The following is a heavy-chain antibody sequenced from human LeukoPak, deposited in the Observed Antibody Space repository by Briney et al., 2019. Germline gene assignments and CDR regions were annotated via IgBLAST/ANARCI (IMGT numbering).Heavy chain of an antibody. CDR3: ARDRRYYDSSGSVDY. CDR2: ISSSGSTI. D-gene: IGHD3-22*01. V-gene: IGHV3-11*01. J-gene: IGHJ4*02. Sequence: GGSLRLSCAASGFTFSNAWMSWVRQAPGKGLEWVSYISSSGSTIYYADSVKGRFTISRDNAKNSLYLQMNSLRAEDTAVYYCARDRRYYDSSGSVDYWGQGTLVTVSS. CDR1: GFTFSNAW.